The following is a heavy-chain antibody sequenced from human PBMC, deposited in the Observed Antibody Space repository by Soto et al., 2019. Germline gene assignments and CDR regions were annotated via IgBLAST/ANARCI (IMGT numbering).Heavy chain of an antibody. D-gene: IGHD3-22*01. CDR3: AHRLGYYDSSGYYYRGWDAFDI. CDR1: GFSLSTSGVG. J-gene: IGHJ3*02. CDR2: IYWDDDK. Sequence: QITLKESGPPLVKPTQTLTLTCTFSGFSLSTSGVGVGWIRQPPGKALEWLALIYWDDDKRYSPSLKSRLTITKDTSKNXXVXTXXNMDPVDTATYYCAHRLGYYDSSGYYYRGWDAFDIWGQGTMVTVSS. V-gene: IGHV2-5*02.